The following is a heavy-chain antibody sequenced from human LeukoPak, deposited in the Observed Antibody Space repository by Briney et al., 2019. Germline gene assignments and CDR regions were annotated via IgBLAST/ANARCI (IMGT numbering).Heavy chain of an antibody. J-gene: IGHJ6*02. D-gene: IGHD1-26*01. CDR3: ATDSLVGATTNYYYYGMDV. V-gene: IGHV1-24*01. Sequence: ASVKVSCKVSGYTLTELSMHWVRQAPGKGLEWMGGFDPEDGETIYAQKFQGRVTMTEDTSTDTAYIELSSLRSEDTAVYYCATDSLVGATTNYYYYGMDVWGQGTTVTVSS. CDR2: FDPEDGET. CDR1: GYTLTELS.